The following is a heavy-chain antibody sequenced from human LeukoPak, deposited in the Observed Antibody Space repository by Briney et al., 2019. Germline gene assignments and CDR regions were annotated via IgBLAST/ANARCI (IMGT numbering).Heavy chain of an antibody. CDR3: ARRAWDYYYYYMDV. J-gene: IGHJ6*03. D-gene: IGHD3-16*01. CDR1: GYTFTGYY. Sequence: ASVKVSCKASGYTFTGYYMHWVRQATGQGLEWMGWMNPNSGNTGYAQKFQGRVTITRNTSISTAYMELSSLRSEDTAVYYCARRAWDYYYYYMDVWGKGTTVTVSS. CDR2: MNPNSGNT. V-gene: IGHV1-8*03.